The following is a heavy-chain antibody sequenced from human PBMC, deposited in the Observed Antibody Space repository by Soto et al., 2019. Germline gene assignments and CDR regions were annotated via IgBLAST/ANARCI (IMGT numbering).Heavy chain of an antibody. CDR2: IYHSGST. V-gene: IGHV4-30-2*01. J-gene: IGHJ4*02. D-gene: IGHD3-22*01. CDR1: GGSISSGGYS. CDR3: ARGRTVRNYADDSSDYFYFFDY. Sequence: TLSLTCAVSGGSISSGGYSWSWIRQPPGKGLEWIGYIYHSGSTYYNPSLKSRVTISVDRSKNQFSLKLTSANAADTAVYYCARGRTVRNYADDSSDYFYFFDYWGQGTQVTVSS.